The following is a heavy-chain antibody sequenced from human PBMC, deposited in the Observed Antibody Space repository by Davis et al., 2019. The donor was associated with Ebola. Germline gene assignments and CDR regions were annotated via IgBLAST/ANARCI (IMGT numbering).Heavy chain of an antibody. CDR2: ISYDGSKK. J-gene: IGHJ4*02. CDR1: GFTFSSYG. CDR3: AGRYYYDNSAFYPFHY. V-gene: IGHV3-30*03. Sequence: GESLKISCAASGFTFSSYGMHWVRQAPGKGLEWVAVISYDGSKKYYADSVKGRFTISRDNSKNTLYLQMNSLRAEDTAVYYCAGRYYYDNSAFYPFHYWGQGTLVTVSS. D-gene: IGHD3-22*01.